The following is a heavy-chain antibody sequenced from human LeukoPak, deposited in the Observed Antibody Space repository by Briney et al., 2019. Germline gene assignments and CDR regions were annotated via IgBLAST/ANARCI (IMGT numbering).Heavy chain of an antibody. CDR2: ISSSSSTI. J-gene: IGHJ4*02. CDR3: ARHTWDTAMIQGDY. Sequence: GGSLRLSCAASGFTFSSYSMNWVRQAPGKGLEWVSYISSSSSTIYYADSVKGRFTISRDNAKNSLYLQMNSLRAEDTAVYYCARHTWDTAMIQGDYWGQGTLVTVSS. V-gene: IGHV3-48*01. D-gene: IGHD5-18*01. CDR1: GFTFSSYS.